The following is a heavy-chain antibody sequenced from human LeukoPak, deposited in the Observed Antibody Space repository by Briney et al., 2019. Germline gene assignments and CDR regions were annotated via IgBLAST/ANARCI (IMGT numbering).Heavy chain of an antibody. J-gene: IGHJ3*02. CDR1: GFTFSSYA. V-gene: IGHV3-23*01. D-gene: IGHD3-10*01. CDR2: VFGSGGST. CDR3: ARETPQLGDAFDI. Sequence: GGSLRLSCAASGFTFSSYAMSWVRQAPGKGLEWVSSVFGSGGSTYYADSVKGRFTISRDNSKNTLYLQMNSLRAEDTAVYYCARETPQLGDAFDIWGQGTMVTVSS.